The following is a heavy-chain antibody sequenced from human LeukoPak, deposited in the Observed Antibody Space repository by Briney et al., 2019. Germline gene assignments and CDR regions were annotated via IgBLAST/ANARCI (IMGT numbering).Heavy chain of an antibody. D-gene: IGHD2-2*01. Sequence: ASVKVSCKASGYTFTSYGISWVRQAPGQGLEWMGWISAYNGNTNYAQKLQGRVTMTTDTSTSTAYVELRSLRSDDTAVYYCARACSSTSCYWFDYWGQGTLVTVSS. CDR2: ISAYNGNT. V-gene: IGHV1-18*01. J-gene: IGHJ4*02. CDR3: ARACSSTSCYWFDY. CDR1: GYTFTSYG.